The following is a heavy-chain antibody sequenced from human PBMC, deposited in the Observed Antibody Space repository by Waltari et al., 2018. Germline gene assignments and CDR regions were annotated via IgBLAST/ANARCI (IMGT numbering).Heavy chain of an antibody. V-gene: IGHV3-64D*06. CDR3: VKGRSSSGRFDY. J-gene: IGHJ4*02. D-gene: IGHD6-19*01. CDR1: GFTFSMYS. Sequence: EVQLVESGGGLVQPGGSLRLSCSASGFTFSMYSTHWVRQAPGKGLDYVSAIDSTGGSTSYEDSVKCRFTISRDNSKNTVYLQMSSLRAEDTAVYFCVKGRSSSGRFDYWGQGILVTVSS. CDR2: IDSTGGST.